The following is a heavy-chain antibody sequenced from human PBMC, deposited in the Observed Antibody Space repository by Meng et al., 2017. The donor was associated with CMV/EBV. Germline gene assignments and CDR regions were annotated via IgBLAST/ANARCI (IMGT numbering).Heavy chain of an antibody. D-gene: IGHD1-1*01. CDR3: GRSRGGLKFAVVPTAIIDV. Sequence: ASVKVSCKAPGYNFHQYVIMWVRQAPGQGLEWMGWSSAHKGKTNYAQNLQGRVTMTTDTSKTTAFMELRSLRPDDTAVYFCGRSRGGLKFAVVPTAIIDVWGQGTTVTVSS. J-gene: IGHJ6*02. V-gene: IGHV1-18*01. CDR2: SSAHKGKT. CDR1: GYNFHQYV.